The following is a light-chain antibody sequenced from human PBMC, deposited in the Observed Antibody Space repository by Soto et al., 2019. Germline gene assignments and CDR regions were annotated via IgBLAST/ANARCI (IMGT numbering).Light chain of an antibody. J-gene: IGKJ4*01. CDR2: GAY. CDR3: QQYNSWPPLT. Sequence: EIVMTQSLATVSVSPGERATLSFRASQNVNSNLAWYQQKPGQPPRLLIYGAYTRATGVPARFSGSGSGTACTHTINSLQSDDFAVYYCQQYNSWPPLTVGGGTKV. V-gene: IGKV3-15*01. CDR1: QNVNSN.